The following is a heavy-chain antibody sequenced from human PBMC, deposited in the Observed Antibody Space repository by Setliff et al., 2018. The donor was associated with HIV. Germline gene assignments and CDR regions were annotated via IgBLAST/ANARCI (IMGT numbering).Heavy chain of an antibody. CDR1: GYSFSNYG. CDR2: VNGNDDLI. CDR3: ARANSLLQYNEGWSPENPFNI. D-gene: IGHD1-20*01. J-gene: IGHJ4*03. Sequence: GASVKVSCKASGYSFSNYGIGWVRQAPGQGLEWMGWVNGNDDLINNAEKFQGRITVTKDTSTSTAYMELRSLRIDDTAIYYCARANSLLQYNEGWSPENPFNIWGQGTLVTVSS. V-gene: IGHV1-18*01.